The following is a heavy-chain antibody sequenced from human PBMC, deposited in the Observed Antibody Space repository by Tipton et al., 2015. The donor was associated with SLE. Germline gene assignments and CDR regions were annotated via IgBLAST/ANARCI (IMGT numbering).Heavy chain of an antibody. D-gene: IGHD3-3*01. Sequence: SLRLSCAASGFSFSTYGMHWVRQAPGKGLEWVAVIWSDGSIKYYIDSVKGRFTISKDNPNNTLYLQMNSLRAEDTAVYYCARGTIFGVVVVDHYYMDVWGKGTTVTVS. CDR3: ARGTIFGVVVVDHYYMDV. CDR2: IWSDGSIK. CDR1: GFSFSTYG. J-gene: IGHJ6*03. V-gene: IGHV3-33*01.